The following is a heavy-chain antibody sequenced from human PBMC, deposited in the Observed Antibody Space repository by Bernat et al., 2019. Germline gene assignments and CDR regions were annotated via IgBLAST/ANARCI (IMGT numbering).Heavy chain of an antibody. Sequence: QVQLVESGGGVVQPGRSLRLSCAASGFTFSSYGMHWVRQAPGKGLEWVAVIWYDGSNKYYADSGEGRFTNSRENFKNPVFLAKNRPRGGDQGGYYWARDGAGEWSGGRGSGAEVFRYFDLWGRGTLVTV. CDR3: ARDGAGEWSGGRGSGAEVFRYFDL. CDR1: GFTFSSYG. D-gene: IGHD3-3*01. J-gene: IGHJ2*01. CDR2: IWYDGSNK. V-gene: IGHV3-33*01.